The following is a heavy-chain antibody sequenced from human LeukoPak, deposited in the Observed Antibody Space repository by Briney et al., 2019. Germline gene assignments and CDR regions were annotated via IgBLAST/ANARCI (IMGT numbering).Heavy chain of an antibody. CDR3: VTIVGGYYPPVEGLDI. J-gene: IGHJ3*02. CDR2: INSDGSGT. Sequence: HPGGSLRLSCAASGFTFCRCWMHWVRHAPGKGLVWVSRINSDGSGTNYADSVKGRFTISRDNAKDTLYLQMNSLRAEDTAIYYCVTIVGGYYPPVEGLDIWGQGTMVTVSS. CDR1: GFTFCRCW. D-gene: IGHD3-3*01. V-gene: IGHV3-74*01.